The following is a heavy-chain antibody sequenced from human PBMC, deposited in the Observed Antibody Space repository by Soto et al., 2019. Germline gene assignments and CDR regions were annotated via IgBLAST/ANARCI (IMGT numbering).Heavy chain of an antibody. Sequence: QVQLQESGPGLVKPSETLSLTCTVSGGSISSYYWSWIRQPPGKGLEWIGYIYYSGSTNYNPSLKSRVTISVDTSKNQFSLKLSSVNAADTAVYYCARHDSGGSYYYYYYMDVWGKGTTVTVSS. CDR3: ARHDSGGSYYYYYYMDV. J-gene: IGHJ6*03. CDR2: IYYSGST. D-gene: IGHD2-15*01. V-gene: IGHV4-59*08. CDR1: GGSISSYY.